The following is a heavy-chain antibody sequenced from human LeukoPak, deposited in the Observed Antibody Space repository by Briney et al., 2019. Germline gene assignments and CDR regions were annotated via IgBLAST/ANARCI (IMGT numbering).Heavy chain of an antibody. CDR3: AKDVQGSY. D-gene: IGHD3-10*02. V-gene: IGHV3-23*01. CDR2: VSSSGANT. J-gene: IGHJ4*02. Sequence: GGSLRLSCAASGFSFNSAAMTWVRQAPGKGLEWVSLVSSSGANTYYADSVKGRFTISRDNSKNTLYLQMNSLRAEDTAIYYCAKDVQGSYWGQGTLVTVSS. CDR1: GFSFNSAA.